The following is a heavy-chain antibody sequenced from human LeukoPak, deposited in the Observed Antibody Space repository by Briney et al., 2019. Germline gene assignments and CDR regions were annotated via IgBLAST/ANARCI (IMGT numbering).Heavy chain of an antibody. D-gene: IGHD2-15*01. CDR2: INHSGSI. J-gene: IGHJ6*02. V-gene: IGHV4-34*01. CDR1: GGSFSGYY. Sequence: SETLSLTCAVYGGSFSGYYWSWIRQPPGKGLEWIGEINHSGSINYNPSLKSRVTISVDTSKNQFSLKLSSVTAADTAVYYCARGLRPIPRDYYYGMDVWGQGTTVTVSS. CDR3: ARGLRPIPRDYYYGMDV.